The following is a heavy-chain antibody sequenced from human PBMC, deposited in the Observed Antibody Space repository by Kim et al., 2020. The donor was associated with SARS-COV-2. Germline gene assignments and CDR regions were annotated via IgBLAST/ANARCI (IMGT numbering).Heavy chain of an antibody. V-gene: IGHV1-46*01. CDR3: ARAGVQQLVYFFDY. D-gene: IGHD6-13*01. J-gene: IGHJ4*02. Sequence: AQTVQGRVTMTRDTSQSTVYMELSSLRSGDTAVYYCARAGVQQLVYFFDYWGQGTLVTVSS.